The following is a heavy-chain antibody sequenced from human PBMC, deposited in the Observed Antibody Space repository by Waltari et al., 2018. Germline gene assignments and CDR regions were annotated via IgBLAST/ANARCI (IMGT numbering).Heavy chain of an antibody. CDR1: GGSIINYY. D-gene: IGHD1-1*01. CDR3: ARHNDDYYNYYMDV. V-gene: IGHV4-4*07. J-gene: IGHJ6*03. CDR2: IYARGST. Sequence: QVQLQESGPGLVQPSETLSLTCTVPGGSIINYYWSWIRQSAGEGLEWIGRIYARGSTNYNPPLKSRVTMSVDTSKNQVSLKLSSVTAADTAVYYCARHNDDYYNYYMDVWGKGTTVTISS.